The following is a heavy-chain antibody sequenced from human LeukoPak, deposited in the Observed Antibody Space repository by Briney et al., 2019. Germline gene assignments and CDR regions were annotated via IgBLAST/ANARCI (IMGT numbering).Heavy chain of an antibody. V-gene: IGHV3-7*03. CDR3: ARANWGSVDY. CDR1: GFSFSNSW. Sequence: GGSLRPSCAASGFSFSNSWMSWVRQAPGKGLEWVANINQDGSEKYHVDSVKGRFTISRDNAKNLLYLHMNSLRAEDTAVYYCARANWGSVDYWGQGTLVTVSS. J-gene: IGHJ4*02. CDR2: INQDGSEK. D-gene: IGHD7-27*01.